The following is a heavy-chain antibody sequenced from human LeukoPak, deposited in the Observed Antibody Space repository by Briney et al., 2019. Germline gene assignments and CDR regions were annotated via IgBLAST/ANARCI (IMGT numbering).Heavy chain of an antibody. D-gene: IGHD5-24*01. CDR3: VRDASNRDGHGFYSFDD. CDR2: INYDSGGT. Sequence: ASVKVSCKASGYAFTNFYIHWVRQAPGEGLEWMGWINYDSGGTNHAQKFQDRVTMTRDMSISTVYMEVRGLTSDDTAMYFCVRDASNRDGHGFYSFDDWGQGTLVAVSS. J-gene: IGHJ4*02. V-gene: IGHV1-2*02. CDR1: GYAFTNFY.